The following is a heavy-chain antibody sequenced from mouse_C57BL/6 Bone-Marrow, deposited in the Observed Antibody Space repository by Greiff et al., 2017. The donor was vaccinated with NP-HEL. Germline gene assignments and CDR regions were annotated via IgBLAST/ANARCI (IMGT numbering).Heavy chain of an antibody. J-gene: IGHJ3*01. Sequence: EVNVVESGGGLVKPGGSLKLSCAASGFTFSSYAMSWVRQTPEKRLEWVATISDGGSYTYYPANVQGRFTISRDNAKNNLYLQMSHLKSEDTAMYYCAREEKSKPHGGQGTLVTVSA. CDR2: ISDGGSYT. D-gene: IGHD1-3*01. CDR3: AREEKSKPH. CDR1: GFTFSSYA. V-gene: IGHV5-4*01.